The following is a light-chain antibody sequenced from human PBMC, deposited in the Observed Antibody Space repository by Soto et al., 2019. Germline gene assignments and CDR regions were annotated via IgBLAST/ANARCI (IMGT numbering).Light chain of an antibody. CDR2: AAS. Sequence: DIQMTQSPSSLSASVGDRVTITCRASQGISNYLAWYQQKPGKVPKLLIYAASTLQTGVPSRFSGSGSGTDFTFTISTLQSEDVATYSGQTYNSAARTFGQGTKVEIK. J-gene: IGKJ1*01. CDR3: QTYNSAART. V-gene: IGKV1-27*01. CDR1: QGISNY.